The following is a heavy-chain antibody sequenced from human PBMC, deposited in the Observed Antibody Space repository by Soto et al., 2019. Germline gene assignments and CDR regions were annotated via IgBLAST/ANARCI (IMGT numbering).Heavy chain of an antibody. D-gene: IGHD6-6*01. V-gene: IGHV4-59*01. J-gene: IGHJ4*02. CDR1: GGSISSYY. CDR3: AAPPRY. Sequence: QVQLQESGPGLVKPSETLSLTCTVSGGSISSYYWNWIRQPPGKGLEWIGYIYNSGNTNYNPSLRIXXTISVATSKNQFSLQLTSVTDADTAVYYCAAPPRYWGQGTLVTVSS. CDR2: IYNSGNT.